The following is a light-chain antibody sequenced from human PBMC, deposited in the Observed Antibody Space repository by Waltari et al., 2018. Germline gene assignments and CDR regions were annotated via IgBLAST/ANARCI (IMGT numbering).Light chain of an antibody. Sequence: QSVLTQPPSASGTPGQRVTISCYGSRHNIARNYVYWYQQVPGTAPKLLIYRNNQRPSGVPDRFSGSKSGTSASLAISGLRSEDEADYYCAAWDDSLSGRVFGGGTKVTVL. J-gene: IGLJ3*02. CDR2: RNN. CDR1: RHNIARNY. CDR3: AAWDDSLSGRV. V-gene: IGLV1-47*01.